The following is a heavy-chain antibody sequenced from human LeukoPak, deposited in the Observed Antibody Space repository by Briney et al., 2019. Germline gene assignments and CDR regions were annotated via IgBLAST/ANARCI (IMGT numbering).Heavy chain of an antibody. CDR1: GYTFTSYD. Sequence: ASVKVSCKASGYTFTSYDINWVRQATGQGREWMGWMNPNSGNTGYAQKFQGRVTMTRNTSISTAYMELSSLRSEDTAVYYCARGVETYDYVWGSYRYQYYFDYWGQGTLVTVSS. CDR2: MNPNSGNT. J-gene: IGHJ4*02. D-gene: IGHD3-16*02. V-gene: IGHV1-8*01. CDR3: ARGVETYDYVWGSYRYQYYFDY.